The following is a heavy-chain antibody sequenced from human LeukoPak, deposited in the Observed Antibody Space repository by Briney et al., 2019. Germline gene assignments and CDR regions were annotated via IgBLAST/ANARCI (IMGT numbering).Heavy chain of an antibody. CDR3: ARITYDFWSGYYMPDDP. CDR2: ISIYNGNT. J-gene: IGHJ5*02. Sequence: ASVKVSCKASGYTFTSYGIGWVRQAPGQGLEWMGWISIYNGNTDYAQKLRGRVTMTTDTSTGTAYLELRGLRSDDTAVYYCARITYDFWSGYYMPDDPWGQGTLVTVSS. CDR1: GYTFTSYG. D-gene: IGHD3-3*01. V-gene: IGHV1-18*01.